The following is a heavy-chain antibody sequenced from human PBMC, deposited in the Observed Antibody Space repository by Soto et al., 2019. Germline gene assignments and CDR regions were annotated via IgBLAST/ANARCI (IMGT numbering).Heavy chain of an antibody. CDR2: IYYSGST. CDR3: ARWYGGRWLQSYFDY. J-gene: IGHJ4*02. V-gene: IGHV4-31*03. Sequence: QVQLQESGPGLVKPSQTLSLTCTVSGGSISSGGYYWSWISQHPGKGLEWIGYIYYSGSTYYNPSLKSRVTISVDTSKNQFSLKLSSVTAADTAVYYCARWYGGRWLQSYFDYWGQGTLVTVSS. D-gene: IGHD1-26*01. CDR1: GGSISSGGYY.